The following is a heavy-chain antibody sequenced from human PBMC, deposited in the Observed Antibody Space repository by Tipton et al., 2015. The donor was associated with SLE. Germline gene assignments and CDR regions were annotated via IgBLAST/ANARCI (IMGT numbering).Heavy chain of an antibody. CDR3: ATSPTGFWSGSHSPYYYYMDV. Sequence: SLRLSCAASGFTFSIYAMHWVRQALGKGLEWAAVISYDGSNTYYADSVKGRFTITRDNSKNTLYLQVNSLRSEDTAVYYCATSPTGFWSGSHSPYYYYMDVWGKGTTVTVSS. CDR2: ISYDGSNT. CDR1: GFTFSIYA. V-gene: IGHV3-30*04. J-gene: IGHJ6*03. D-gene: IGHD3-3*01.